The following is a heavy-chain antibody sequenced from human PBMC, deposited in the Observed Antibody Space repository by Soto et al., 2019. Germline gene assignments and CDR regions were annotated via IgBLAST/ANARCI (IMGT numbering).Heavy chain of an antibody. J-gene: IGHJ4*02. D-gene: IGHD6-13*01. CDR3: AHRPADSSNWS. CDR2: ISWDDDK. V-gene: IGHV2-5*02. Sequence: QITLKESGPTLVKPTQTLTLTCTFSGFSLSTSGVGVGWIRQPPGKALEWLALISWDDDKRYSPSLKSRLTITKDTSKNQVLLTMTNMDPVETATYYCAHRPADSSNWSWGQGTLVTVSS. CDR1: GFSLSTSGVG.